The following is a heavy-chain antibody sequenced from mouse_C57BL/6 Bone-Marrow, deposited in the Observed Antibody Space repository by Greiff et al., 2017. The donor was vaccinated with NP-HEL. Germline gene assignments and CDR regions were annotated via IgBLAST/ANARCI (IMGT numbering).Heavy chain of an antibody. D-gene: IGHD1-1*01. CDR2: IYPRDGST. CDR1: GYTFTSYD. CDR3: ARRYYYGKVYFDY. J-gene: IGHJ2*01. Sequence: QVQLQQSGPELVKPGASVKLSCKASGYTFTSYDINWVKQRPGQGLEWIGWIYPRDGSTKYNEKFKGKATLTVDTSSSTAYMELHSLTSEDSAVYFCARRYYYGKVYFDYWGQGTTLTVSS. V-gene: IGHV1-85*01.